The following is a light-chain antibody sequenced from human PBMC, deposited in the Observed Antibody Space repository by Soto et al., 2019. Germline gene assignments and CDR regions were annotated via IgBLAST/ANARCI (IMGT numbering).Light chain of an antibody. J-gene: IGKJ1*01. V-gene: IGKV3-11*01. Sequence: EIVLTQSPATLSAFPGDRVTLSCRASQALNTRLAWYQHKPGQAPRLLIYLTSNRAAGVPARFSAWGSETDFTLTISDVEPEDFAVYYCQQRGNRPPWTFGQGTKVEIK. CDR1: QALNTR. CDR2: LTS. CDR3: QQRGNRPPWT.